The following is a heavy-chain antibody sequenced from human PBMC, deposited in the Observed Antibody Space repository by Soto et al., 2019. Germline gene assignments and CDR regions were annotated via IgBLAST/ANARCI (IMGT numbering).Heavy chain of an antibody. CDR3: ARVTLGSYPGGY. J-gene: IGHJ4*02. CDR2: ISAYNGNT. V-gene: IGHV1-18*01. CDR1: VYTFTSYG. Sequence: XSVKVSCKASVYTFTSYGISWVRQAPGQGLEWMGWISAYNGNTNYAQKLQGRVTMTTDTSTSTAYMELRSLRSDDTAVYYCARVTLGSYPGGYWGQGTLVTVSS. D-gene: IGHD1-26*01.